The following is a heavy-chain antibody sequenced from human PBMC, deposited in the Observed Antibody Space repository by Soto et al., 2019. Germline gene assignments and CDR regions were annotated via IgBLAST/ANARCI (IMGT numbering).Heavy chain of an antibody. CDR1: GYSFTGHY. CDR2: VNLNTGGT. J-gene: IGHJ6*02. V-gene: IGHV1-2*02. CDR3: ASDPSSFLGRVYGRDV. Sequence: QVQHVQSGAEVKKPGDSVKVSCKASGYSFTGHYMHWVRRAPGQGLEWMGWVNLNTGGTDYAQEFQGRVTMTTATSIRTVYLEVTRLKFDDTAIYYCASDPSSFLGRVYGRDVWGQGTAVTVSS.